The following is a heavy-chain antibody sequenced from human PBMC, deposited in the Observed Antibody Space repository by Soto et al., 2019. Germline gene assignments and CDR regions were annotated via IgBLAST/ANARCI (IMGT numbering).Heavy chain of an antibody. CDR3: AKDRGGLVDTGTLDV. D-gene: IGHD5-18*01. J-gene: IGHJ6*02. CDR2: IGGSEPNT. CDR1: GFISSNYA. Sequence: EVQLLESGGGWVQPGGSLRLSCVASGFISSNYAMSWVRQVPGKGLVWVSGIGGSEPNTHYADSVKGRFTISRDNSKNTLFLQMNSLRAADTAEYDCAKDRGGLVDTGTLDVWGQGTTVTVSS. V-gene: IGHV3-23*01.